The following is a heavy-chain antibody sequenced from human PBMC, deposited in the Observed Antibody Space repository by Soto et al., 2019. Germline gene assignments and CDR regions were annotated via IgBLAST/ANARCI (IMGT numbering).Heavy chain of an antibody. CDR2: IVPIRRTA. CDR3: ARDSGAKLSSS. J-gene: IGHJ4*02. CDR1: GGTFSSYR. V-gene: IGHV1-69*10. D-gene: IGHD2-2*01. Sequence: GASVKVSCKASGGTFSSYRINWVRQAPGQGLEWVGGIVPIRRTADIAQKFQGRVTITADKSARTAYMELRSLKSQDTAVYYCARDSGAKLSSSWGQGTPVTVSS.